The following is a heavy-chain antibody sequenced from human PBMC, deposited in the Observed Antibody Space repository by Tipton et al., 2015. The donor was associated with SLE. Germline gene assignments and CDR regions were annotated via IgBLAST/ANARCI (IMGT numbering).Heavy chain of an antibody. CDR1: GYSLTQLY. V-gene: IGHV1-24*01. D-gene: IGHD6-19*01. CDR3: ATGAWAVPGYFQH. Sequence: QVQLVQSGAEVKKSGASVKVSCKVSGYSLTQLYMHWVRQAPGKGLEWMGGFDPKVGETIYAQKIQGRISMTEDTSTDTAYMVLRSLRSEDTAVYFCATGAWAVPGYFQHWGQGSLVTVSS. J-gene: IGHJ1*01. CDR2: FDPKVGET.